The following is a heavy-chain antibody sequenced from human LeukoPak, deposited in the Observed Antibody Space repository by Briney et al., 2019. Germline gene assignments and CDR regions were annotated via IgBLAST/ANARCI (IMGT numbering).Heavy chain of an antibody. J-gene: IGHJ4*01. CDR2: IYYSGST. V-gene: IGHV4-59*01. Sequence: PSETLSLTCTVSGGSISSYYWSWIRQPPGKGLEWIGDIYYSGSTNYNPSLKSRVTISVDTSKNQFSLKLSSVTAADTAVYYCARGGTYYYDSSGYYWNYWGHGTLVTVSS. CDR1: GGSISSYY. D-gene: IGHD3-22*01. CDR3: ARGGTYYYDSSGYYWNY.